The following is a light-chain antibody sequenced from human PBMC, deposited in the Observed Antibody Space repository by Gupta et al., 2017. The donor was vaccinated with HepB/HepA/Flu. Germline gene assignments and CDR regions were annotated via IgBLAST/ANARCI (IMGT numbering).Light chain of an antibody. CDR3: LVWDATSDHRV. CDR2: DEN. V-gene: IGLV3-21*03. Sequence: SSVLTQPPSASVAPGKTARITGGGNNSGSKSVHWYQQKPGRAPILVVYDENDRPSGIPERFSGSKSGNTATLTISRVEAEDEADYYCLVWDATSDHRVFGGGTKLTVL. J-gene: IGLJ2*01. CDR1: NSGSKS.